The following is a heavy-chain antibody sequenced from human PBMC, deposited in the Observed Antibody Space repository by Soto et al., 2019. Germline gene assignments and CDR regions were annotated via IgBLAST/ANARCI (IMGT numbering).Heavy chain of an antibody. CDR2: IIPILGIA. CDR3: AREIATVDYYYGMDV. J-gene: IGHJ6*02. D-gene: IGHD4-4*01. V-gene: IGHV1-69*08. Sequence: QVQLVQSGAEVKKPGSSVKVSCKASGGTFSSYTISWVRQAPGQGLECMGRIIPILGIANYAQKFQGRVTITADKSTSTAYMELSSLRSEDTAVYYCAREIATVDYYYGMDVWGQGTTVTVSS. CDR1: GGTFSSYT.